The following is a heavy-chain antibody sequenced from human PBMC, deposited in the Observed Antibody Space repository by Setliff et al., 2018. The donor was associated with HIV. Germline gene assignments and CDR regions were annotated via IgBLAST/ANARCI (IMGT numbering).Heavy chain of an antibody. J-gene: IGHJ4*02. CDR3: ARGLAAAGSFGQYYLDF. Sequence: SETLSLTCAVYGGSFSGYYWNWIRQSPGKGLEWVGEVNHRGDTNYNSSLKSRVSLSVDTSKSQFSLHLNSVTAADTAFYYCARGLAAAGSFGQYYLDFWGRGNLVTVSS. CDR2: VNHRGDT. D-gene: IGHD6-13*01. CDR1: GGSFSGYY. V-gene: IGHV4-34*01.